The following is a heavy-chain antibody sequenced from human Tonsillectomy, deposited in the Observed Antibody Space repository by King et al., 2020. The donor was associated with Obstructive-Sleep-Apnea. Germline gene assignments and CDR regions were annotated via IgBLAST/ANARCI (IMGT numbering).Heavy chain of an antibody. CDR1: GFPFNGYT. V-gene: IGHV3-48*01. D-gene: IGHD3-10*01. Sequence: QLVQSGGGLVQPGGSLRLSCVASGFPFNGYTMMWVRQAPGKGLERLAYISSSADSIYYGDSVKGRFTVSRDNAKNSLFLQMNSLRVEDTAVYYCARDGGRSYDNDYWGQGTLVTVSS. CDR2: ISSSADSI. CDR3: ARDGGRSYDNDY. J-gene: IGHJ4*02.